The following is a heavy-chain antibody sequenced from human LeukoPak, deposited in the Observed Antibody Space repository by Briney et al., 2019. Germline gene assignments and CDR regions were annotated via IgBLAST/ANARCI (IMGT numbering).Heavy chain of an antibody. Sequence: GESLKISCKDSGYSFTSYWIGWVRQMPGKGLEWMGIIYPGDSDTRYSPSFQGQVTISADKSVSTAYLQWSSLKASDTAMYYCARHRTAAAGTKDAFDIWGQGTMVTVSS. CDR1: GYSFTSYW. J-gene: IGHJ3*02. CDR3: ARHRTAAAGTKDAFDI. CDR2: IYPGDSDT. V-gene: IGHV5-51*01. D-gene: IGHD6-13*01.